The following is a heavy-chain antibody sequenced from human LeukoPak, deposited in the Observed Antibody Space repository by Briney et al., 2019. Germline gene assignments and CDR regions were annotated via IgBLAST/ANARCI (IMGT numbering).Heavy chain of an antibody. CDR3: ANPTSYYYDSSGQ. CDR2: ISSSSSYI. Sequence: KPGGSLRLSCAASGFTFSSYSMNWVRQAPGKGLEWVSSISSSSSYIYYADSVKGRFTISRDNSKNTLYLQMNSLRAEDTAVYYCANPTSYYYDSSGQWGQGTLVTVSS. V-gene: IGHV3-21*04. D-gene: IGHD3-22*01. CDR1: GFTFSSYS. J-gene: IGHJ4*02.